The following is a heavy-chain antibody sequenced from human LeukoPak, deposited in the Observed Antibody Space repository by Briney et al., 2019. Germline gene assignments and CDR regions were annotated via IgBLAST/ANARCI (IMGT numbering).Heavy chain of an antibody. CDR3: ARDRDGYSDY. V-gene: IGHV4-34*01. Sequence: SETLSLTCAVYGGSFSGYYWSWIRQPPGKGLEWIGEINHSGSTNYNPSLKSRVTISVDTSKNQFSLKLSSVTAADTAVYYCARDRDGYSDYWGQGTLVTVSS. CDR2: INHSGST. D-gene: IGHD5-24*01. J-gene: IGHJ4*02. CDR1: GGSFSGYY.